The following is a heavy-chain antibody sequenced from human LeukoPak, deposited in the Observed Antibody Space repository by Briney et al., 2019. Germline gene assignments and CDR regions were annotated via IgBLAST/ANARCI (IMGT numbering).Heavy chain of an antibody. J-gene: IGHJ5*02. CDR3: ARGRSITMVRGVEWFDP. D-gene: IGHD3-10*01. Sequence: GGSLRLSCAASGFTFSSYDMHWVRQATGKGLEWVSAIGTAGDTYYPGSVKGRFTISRENAKNSLYLQMNSLRAGDTAVYYCARGRSITMVRGVEWFDPWGQGTLVTVSS. CDR2: IGTAGDT. V-gene: IGHV3-13*01. CDR1: GFTFSSYD.